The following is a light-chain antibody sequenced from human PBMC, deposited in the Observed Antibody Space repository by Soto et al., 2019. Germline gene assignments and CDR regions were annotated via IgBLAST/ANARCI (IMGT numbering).Light chain of an antibody. CDR2: EVS. CDR3: SSYAGSNNFV. J-gene: IGLJ1*01. V-gene: IGLV2-8*01. CDR1: SSDTGAYIY. Sequence: QSVLTQHPSAYGTPGQSVTIPRTGTSSDTGAYIYVSWYQQHPGKAPKLMISEVSRRPSGVPERFSGSKSCNTASLTVSGLQADDEAHYYCSSYAGSNNFVFGTGTKVTVL.